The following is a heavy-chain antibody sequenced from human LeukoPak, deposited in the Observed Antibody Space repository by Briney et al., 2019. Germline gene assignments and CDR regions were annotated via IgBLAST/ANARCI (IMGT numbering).Heavy chain of an antibody. CDR3: ARRSYGGKDFDQ. CDR1: GYSFTSYW. Sequence: GVSLKISCKGSGYSFTSYWITWVRQMPGKGLELMGIIYPDDSDTRYSPSFQGQVTISADKSISTAYLQWSSLKASGTAMYYCARRSYGGKDFDQWGQGTLVTVSS. D-gene: IGHD4-23*01. J-gene: IGHJ4*02. CDR2: IYPDDSDT. V-gene: IGHV5-51*01.